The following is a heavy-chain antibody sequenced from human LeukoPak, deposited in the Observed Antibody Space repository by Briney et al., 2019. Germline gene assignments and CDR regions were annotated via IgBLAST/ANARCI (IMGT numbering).Heavy chain of an antibody. D-gene: IGHD5-18*01. CDR2: IRSKANSYAT. CDR3: TRHSGYSYGSDYYGMDV. CDR1: GFTFSSYA. Sequence: GGSLRLSCAASGFTFSSYAMHWVRQASGKGLEWVGRIRSKANSYATAYAASVKGRFTISRDDSKNTAYLQMNSLKTEDTAVYYCTRHSGYSYGSDYYGMDVWGQGTTVTVSS. J-gene: IGHJ6*02. V-gene: IGHV3-73*01.